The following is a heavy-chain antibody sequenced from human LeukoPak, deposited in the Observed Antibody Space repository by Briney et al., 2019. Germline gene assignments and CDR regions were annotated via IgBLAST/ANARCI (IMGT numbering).Heavy chain of an antibody. CDR1: GGSISSYY. D-gene: IGHD5-12*01. Sequence: SETLSLSCTVSGGSISSYYWNWIRQSPGKGLEWIGYLSYSGSTNHNPSLKSRVTISLDTSKNQFSLKLRSVTAADTAVYFCARGFDSKSTYFDYWGQGTLVTVSS. J-gene: IGHJ4*02. V-gene: IGHV4-59*01. CDR2: LSYSGST. CDR3: ARGFDSKSTYFDY.